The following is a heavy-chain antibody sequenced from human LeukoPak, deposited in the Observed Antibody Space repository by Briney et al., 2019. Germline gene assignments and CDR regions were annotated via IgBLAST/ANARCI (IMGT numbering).Heavy chain of an antibody. V-gene: IGHV5-51*01. CDR1: GYSFTSYW. CDR3: ARLTKDIVVVVAATH. Sequence: GESLKISCKGSGYSFTSYWIGWVRQMPGKGLEWMGIIYPGDSDTRYSPSFQGQVTISADRSISTAYLQWSSLKASDTAMYYCARLTKDIVVVVAATHWGQGTLVTVSS. J-gene: IGHJ4*02. CDR2: IYPGDSDT. D-gene: IGHD2-15*01.